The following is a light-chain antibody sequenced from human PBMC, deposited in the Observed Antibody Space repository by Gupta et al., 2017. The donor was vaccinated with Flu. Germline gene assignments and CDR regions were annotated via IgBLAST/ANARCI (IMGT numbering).Light chain of an antibody. J-gene: IGLJ1*01. V-gene: IGLV2-14*01. CDR1: SYNY. CDR3: SSYTSSSTYV. CDR2: DVS. Sequence: GSPGQSITISCTGTSYNYVSWYQQHPGKAPKLLIYDVSNRPSGVSNRFSGSKSGNTASLTISGLQAEDEADYYCSSYTSSSTYVFGTGTKVTVL.